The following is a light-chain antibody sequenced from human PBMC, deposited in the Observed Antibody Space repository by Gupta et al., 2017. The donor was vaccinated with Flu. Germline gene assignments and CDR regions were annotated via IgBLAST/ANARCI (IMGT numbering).Light chain of an antibody. Sequence: PSSLSASVGDRVTITCRASQGIGNDLGWYQQKPGKAPKRLIYAASRVQSGVPSRFSGSGSGTEFTLTISSLQPEDFATYYCRQQNNYPRTFGQGTMVDIK. J-gene: IGKJ1*01. CDR2: AAS. V-gene: IGKV1-17*01. CDR3: RQQNNYPRT. CDR1: QGIGND.